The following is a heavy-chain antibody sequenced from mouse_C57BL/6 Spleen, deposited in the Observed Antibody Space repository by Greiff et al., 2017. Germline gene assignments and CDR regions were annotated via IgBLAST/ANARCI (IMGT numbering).Heavy chain of an antibody. D-gene: IGHD1-1*01. CDR3: ARYPLYYGSSPFFDY. CDR1: GYTFTSYW. Sequence: VQVVESGTELVKPGASVKLSCKASGYTFTSYWMHWVKQRPGQGLEWIGNINPSNGGTNYNEKFKSKATLTVDKSSSTAYMQLSSLTSEDSAVYYCARYPLYYGSSPFFDYWGQGTTLTVSS. J-gene: IGHJ2*01. V-gene: IGHV1-53*01. CDR2: INPSNGGT.